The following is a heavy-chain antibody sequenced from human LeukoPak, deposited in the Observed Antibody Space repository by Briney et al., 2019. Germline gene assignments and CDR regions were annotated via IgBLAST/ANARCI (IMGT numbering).Heavy chain of an antibody. D-gene: IGHD5-12*01. CDR1: GGSFSGYY. CDR2: INHSGST. CDR3: ASGYGGYAGY. Sequence: SETLSLTCAVYGGSFSGYYWSWIRQPPGKGLEWIGEINHSGSTNYNPPLKSRVTISVDTSKNQFSLKLSSVTAADTAVYYCASGYGGYAGYWGQGTLVTVSS. V-gene: IGHV4-34*01. J-gene: IGHJ4*02.